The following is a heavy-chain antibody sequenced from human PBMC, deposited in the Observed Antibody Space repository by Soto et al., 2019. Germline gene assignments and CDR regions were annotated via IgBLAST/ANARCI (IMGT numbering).Heavy chain of an antibody. CDR3: ARDASCSAGDCYHFCY. J-gene: IGHJ4*02. V-gene: IGHV3-23*01. D-gene: IGHD2-15*01. CDR2: IGTSYGTT. Sequence: GRSLRLSRAAVGLAFSSYAMRWVLQPPGKGLEWVSAIGTSYGTTYYAASVRGGFTISRDNPKNTLFLQMDSPRAEDTGMSFCARDASCSAGDCYHFCYWGQGDLVNVSS. CDR1: GLAFSSYA.